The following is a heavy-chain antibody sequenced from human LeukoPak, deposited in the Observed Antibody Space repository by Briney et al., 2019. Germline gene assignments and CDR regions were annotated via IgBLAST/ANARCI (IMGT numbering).Heavy chain of an antibody. V-gene: IGHV3-30*02. CDR3: ANLYQDY. Sequence: GGSLRLSCAASGFTFRNFGMHWVRQAPGKGLEWVAFIRYDGSDKYYADSVKGRFTISRDISKNTLYLRMNSLRAEDTAVYYCANLYQDYWGQGTLVTVSS. CDR1: GFTFRNFG. D-gene: IGHD3-16*01. CDR2: IRYDGSDK. J-gene: IGHJ4*02.